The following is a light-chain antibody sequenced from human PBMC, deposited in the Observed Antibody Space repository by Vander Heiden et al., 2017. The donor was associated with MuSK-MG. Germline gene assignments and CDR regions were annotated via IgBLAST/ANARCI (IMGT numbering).Light chain of an antibody. CDR3: QQYGSSRVA. J-gene: IGKJ2*01. CDR2: GAS. CDR1: QSLAGSY. Sequence: EHVLTQSPGTLSLSPGERATLSCRASQSLAGSYLAWYQQKPGQAPRLLIHGASSRATGIPDMFSGSGSGTDFTLTISSLEPEDVAVYYCQQYGSSRVAFGQGTKVEI. V-gene: IGKV3-20*01.